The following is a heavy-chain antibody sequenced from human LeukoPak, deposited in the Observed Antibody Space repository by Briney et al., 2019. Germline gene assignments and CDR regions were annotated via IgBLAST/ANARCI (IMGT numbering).Heavy chain of an antibody. CDR3: ARDPHYYDSSGYV. D-gene: IGHD3-22*01. CDR2: IIPIVGVG. CDR1: GGTSSSYA. V-gene: IGHV1-69*10. Sequence: AVKVSCKPSGGTSSSYAICWGRQAPGQGGEWMERIIPIVGVGNYAQKFQGRVTITADRYASTVYMELSNLRCEETAMSYCARDPHYYDSSGYVWGQGPLVTVSS. J-gene: IGHJ4*02.